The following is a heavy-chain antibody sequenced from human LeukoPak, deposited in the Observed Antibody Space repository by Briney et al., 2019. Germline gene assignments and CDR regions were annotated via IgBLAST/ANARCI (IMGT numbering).Heavy chain of an antibody. CDR3: ARNYYGSGSYGAEYFQH. D-gene: IGHD3-10*01. V-gene: IGHV3-64*01. J-gene: IGHJ1*01. CDR2: ISSNGGST. Sequence: PGGSLRLSCAASGFTFSSYGMHWVRQAPGKGLEYVSAISSNGGSTYYANSVKGRFTISRDNSKNTLYLQMGSLRAEDMAVYYCARNYYGSGSYGAEYFQHWGQGTLVTVSS. CDR1: GFTFSSYG.